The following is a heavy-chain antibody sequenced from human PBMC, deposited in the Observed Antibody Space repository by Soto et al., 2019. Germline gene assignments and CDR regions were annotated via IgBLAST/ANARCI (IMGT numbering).Heavy chain of an antibody. V-gene: IGHV4-39*01. CDR2: IYYSGST. CDR1: GGSISSSSYY. Sequence: SETLSLTCTVSGGSISSSSYYWGWIRQPPGKGLEWIGSIYYSGSTYYNPSLKSRVTISVDTSKNQFSLKLSSVTAADTAVYYCASPLNFKVTKLFPIDIWGQGTMVTVSS. J-gene: IGHJ3*02. D-gene: IGHD2-8*01. CDR3: ASPLNFKVTKLFPIDI.